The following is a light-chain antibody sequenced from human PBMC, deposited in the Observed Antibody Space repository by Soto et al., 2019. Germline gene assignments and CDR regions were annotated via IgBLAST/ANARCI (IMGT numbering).Light chain of an antibody. CDR2: DSS. V-gene: IGKV3-11*01. CDR1: QSVSSY. Sequence: EIVLTQSPATLSLSPGERATLSCRASQSVSSYLAWYQQKLGQAPRLLIYDSSNRAPAIPARFSRSGSGTDLTISIRCLEPEDVAVYYCQQRSNLPITFGQGTKLEIK. CDR3: QQRSNLPIT. J-gene: IGKJ2*01.